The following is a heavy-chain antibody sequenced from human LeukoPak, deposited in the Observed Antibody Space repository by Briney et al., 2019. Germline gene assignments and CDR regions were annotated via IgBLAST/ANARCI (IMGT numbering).Heavy chain of an antibody. Sequence: TSETLSLTCVVSGYSISSGYYWGWIRQPPGKGLEWIGSIYHGGSTYYNPSLESRVTISVDRSKNQFSLKLSSVTAADTAVYYCARAGFGTAYNRFYYYMDVWGKGTTVTVSS. CDR3: ARAGFGTAYNRFYYYMDV. J-gene: IGHJ6*03. D-gene: IGHD3-16*01. CDR2: IYHGGST. V-gene: IGHV4-38-2*01. CDR1: GYSISSGYY.